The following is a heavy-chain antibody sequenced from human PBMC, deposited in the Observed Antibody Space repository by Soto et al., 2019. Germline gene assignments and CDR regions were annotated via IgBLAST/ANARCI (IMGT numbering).Heavy chain of an antibody. CDR1: GGSISSYY. V-gene: IGHV4-59*01. CDR2: VYYSGST. D-gene: IGHD1-26*01. J-gene: IGHJ4*02. CDR3: ARRYGGNFDY. Sequence: SETLSLTCTVSGGSISSYYWSWIRQPPGKGLEWIGYVYYSGSTNYNPSLRSRVTISVDTSKNQFSLKVRSVTAADTAVYYCARRYGGNFDYWGQGTLVTVSS.